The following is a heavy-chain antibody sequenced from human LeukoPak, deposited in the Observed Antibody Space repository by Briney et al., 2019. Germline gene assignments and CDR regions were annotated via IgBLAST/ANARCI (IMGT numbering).Heavy chain of an antibody. Sequence: SETLSLTCTVSGVSINSGTYYWGWIRQPPRKGLEWIGTVYYNGNNYYNPSLKSRVTISVDTSKNQFSLRLSSVTAADTAVYYCARLADCSSTSCYDYWGQGTLVTVSS. J-gene: IGHJ4*02. CDR2: VYYNGNN. CDR3: ARLADCSSTSCYDY. CDR1: GVSINSGTYY. D-gene: IGHD2-2*01. V-gene: IGHV4-39*01.